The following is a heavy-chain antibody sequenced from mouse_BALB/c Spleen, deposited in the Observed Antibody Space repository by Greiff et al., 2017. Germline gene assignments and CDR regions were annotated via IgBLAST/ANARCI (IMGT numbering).Heavy chain of an antibody. J-gene: IGHJ2*01. CDR3: ARGLLL. CDR2: IDPANGNT. CDR1: GFNIKDTY. V-gene: IGHV14-3*02. Sequence: VHVKQSGAELVKPGASVKLSCTASGFNIKDTYMHWVKQRPEQGLEWIGRIDPANGNTKYDPKFQGKATITADTSSNTAYLQLSSLTSEDTAVYYCARGLLLWGQGTTLTVSS. D-gene: IGHD2-3*01.